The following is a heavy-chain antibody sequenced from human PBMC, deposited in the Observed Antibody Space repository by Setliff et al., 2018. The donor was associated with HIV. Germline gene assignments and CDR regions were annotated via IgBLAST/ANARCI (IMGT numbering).Heavy chain of an antibody. V-gene: IGHV4-34*01. J-gene: IGHJ4*02. CDR1: GGSFSGYY. CDR3: ARLGTSYYDSPSVD. Sequence: PSETLSLTCAVYGGSFSGYYWSWIRQPPGKGLEWIGEINHSGSTNYNPSLKSRVTISVDTSKNQFSLKLSFVTAADTAVYYCARLGTSYYDSPSVDWGQGTLVTVSS. D-gene: IGHD3-22*01. CDR2: INHSGST.